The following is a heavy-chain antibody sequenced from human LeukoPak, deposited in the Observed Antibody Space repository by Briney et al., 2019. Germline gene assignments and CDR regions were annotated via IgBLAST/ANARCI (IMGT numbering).Heavy chain of an antibody. J-gene: IGHJ4*02. CDR2: IYYTGTT. D-gene: IGHD1-26*01. Sequence: PSETLSFTCTVSGGSLSSHYWSWIRQPPGKGLELIGHIYYTGTTFYNPSLNSRVTISLDTSRNQFSLRLTSVSAADTAVYYCARFSSGCSTASCHLAYWGQGTLVTVSS. CDR1: GGSLSSHY. CDR3: ARFSSGCSTASCHLAY. V-gene: IGHV4-59*11.